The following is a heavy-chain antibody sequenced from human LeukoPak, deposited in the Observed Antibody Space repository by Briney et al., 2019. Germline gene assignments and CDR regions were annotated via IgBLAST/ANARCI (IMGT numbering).Heavy chain of an antibody. CDR3: AREDSCSSTSCYSYYYYGMDV. Sequence: GGSLRLSCAASGFIFSRYWMHWVRQAPGKGLVWVSRINSDGSSTSYADSVKGRFTISRDNAKNTLYLQMNSLRAEDTAVYYCAREDSCSSTSCYSYYYYGMDVWGKGTTVTVSS. CDR2: INSDGSST. CDR1: GFIFSRYW. D-gene: IGHD2-2*01. V-gene: IGHV3-74*01. J-gene: IGHJ6*04.